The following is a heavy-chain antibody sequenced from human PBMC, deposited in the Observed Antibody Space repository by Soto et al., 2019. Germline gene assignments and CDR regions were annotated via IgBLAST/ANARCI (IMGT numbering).Heavy chain of an antibody. V-gene: IGHV3-30-3*01. D-gene: IGHD6-25*01. CDR1: GFTFSSYA. Sequence: PGGSLRLSCAASGFTFSSYAMHWVRQAPGKGLEWVAVISYDGSNKYYADSVKGRFTISRDNSKNTLYLQMNSLRAEDTAVYYCARGLRPYYYYYGMDVWGQGTTVTVSS. CDR3: ARGLRPYYYYYGMDV. CDR2: ISYDGSNK. J-gene: IGHJ6*02.